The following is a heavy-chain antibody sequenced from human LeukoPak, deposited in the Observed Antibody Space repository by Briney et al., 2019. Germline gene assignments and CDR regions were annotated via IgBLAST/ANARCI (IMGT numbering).Heavy chain of an antibody. D-gene: IGHD2-2*01. CDR2: IYTSGST. CDR1: GGSISSYY. J-gene: IGHJ3*02. V-gene: IGHV4-4*07. CDR3: AREGIVVAQNAFDM. Sequence: SSETLSLTCTVSGGSISSYYWSWIRQPAGKGLEWIGRIYTSGSTNYNPSLKSRVTMSVDTSKNQFSLKLSFVTAADTAVYYCAREGIVVAQNAFDMWGQGTMVTVSS.